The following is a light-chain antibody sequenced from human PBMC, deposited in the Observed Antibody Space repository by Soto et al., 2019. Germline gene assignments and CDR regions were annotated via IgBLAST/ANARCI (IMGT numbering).Light chain of an antibody. CDR1: PSISSSY. V-gene: IGKV3-20*01. Sequence: EIVLTQSPGTLSLSPGERATLSCRASPSISSSYLAWYQQKPGQAPRLLIYGASSRASGIPDTFSGSGSGTDFTLTISRLEPEDFAVYYCQQYGRSPYTFGQGTKLEIK. CDR2: GAS. CDR3: QQYGRSPYT. J-gene: IGKJ2*01.